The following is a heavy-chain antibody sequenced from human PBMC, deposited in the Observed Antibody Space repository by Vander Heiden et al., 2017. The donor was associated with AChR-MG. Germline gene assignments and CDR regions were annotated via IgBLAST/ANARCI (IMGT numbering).Heavy chain of an antibody. CDR1: GGSVNSGSYY. CDR2: IYYSGST. V-gene: IGHV4-61*01. J-gene: IGHJ5*02. D-gene: IGHD3-10*01. CDR3: ARRMVRGVSNWFDP. Sequence: QVQLQESGPGLVKPSETLSLTCTVSGGSVNSGSYYWSWIRQPPGKGLEWIGYIYYSGSTNYNPSLKSRVTISVDTSKNQFSLKLSSVTAADTAVYYCARRMVRGVSNWFDPWGQGTLVTVSS.